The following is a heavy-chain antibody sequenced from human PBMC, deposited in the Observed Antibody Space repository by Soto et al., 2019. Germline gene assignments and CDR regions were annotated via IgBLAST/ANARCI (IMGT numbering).Heavy chain of an antibody. CDR1: GFTFSSYA. D-gene: IGHD2-15*01. V-gene: IGHV3-23*01. J-gene: IGHJ2*01. CDR2: FSAGSVTT. Sequence: EVQLLESGGGLVQPGGSLRLSCAASGFTFSSYAMSWVRQAPGKGLEWVSTFSAGSVTTYYADSVKGRFTISRDNSQNTLYLQLNSLRIEDTAVYYCAKVVPTRYFDLWGRGTLVTVSS. CDR3: AKVVPTRYFDL.